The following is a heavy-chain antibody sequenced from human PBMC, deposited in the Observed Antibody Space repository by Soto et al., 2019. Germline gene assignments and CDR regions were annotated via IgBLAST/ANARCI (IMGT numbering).Heavy chain of an antibody. CDR3: ARGHSTLEWYHYYYYMDV. CDR1: GGSISSYY. CDR2: IYYSGST. J-gene: IGHJ6*03. Sequence: PSETLSLTCTVSGGSISSYYWSWIRQPPGKGLEWIGYIYYSGSTNYNPSLKSRVTISVDTSKNQFSLKLSSVTAADTAVYYCARGHSTLEWYHYYYYMDVWGKGTTVTVSS. V-gene: IGHV4-59*08. D-gene: IGHD3-3*01.